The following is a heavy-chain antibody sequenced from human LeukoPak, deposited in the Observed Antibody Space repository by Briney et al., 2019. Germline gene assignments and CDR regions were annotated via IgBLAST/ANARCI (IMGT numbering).Heavy chain of an antibody. D-gene: IGHD6-19*01. J-gene: IGHJ4*02. CDR2: ISWNSGYI. V-gene: IGHV3-9*01. Sequence: GGSLRLSCPASGLTFNDYAMHWVRQPPGKGMEWLSLISWNSGYIGYADSVKGRITVSRDNTEDSVYLQMNSLGPEDTAFYFCAKVRGTYSSGFFFDSWGQGTLVTVSS. CDR1: GLTFNDYA. CDR3: AKVRGTYSSGFFFDS.